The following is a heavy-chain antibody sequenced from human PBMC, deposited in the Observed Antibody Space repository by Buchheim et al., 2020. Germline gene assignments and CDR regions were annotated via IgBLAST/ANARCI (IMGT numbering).Heavy chain of an antibody. CDR3: AKDRDSSGWRGRGYFDY. CDR1: GFTFSSYG. Sequence: QVQLVESGGGVVQPGRSLRLSCAASGFTFSSYGMHWVRQAPGKGLEWVAVISYDGSNKYYADSVKGRFTISRDNSKNTLDRQMNSLRAEDTAVYYCAKDRDSSGWRGRGYFDYWGQGTL. V-gene: IGHV3-30*18. J-gene: IGHJ4*02. D-gene: IGHD6-19*01. CDR2: ISYDGSNK.